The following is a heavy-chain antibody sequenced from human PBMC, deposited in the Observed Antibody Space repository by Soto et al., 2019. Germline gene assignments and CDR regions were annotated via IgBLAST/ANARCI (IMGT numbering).Heavy chain of an antibody. V-gene: IGHV1-24*01. Sequence: ASVKVSCKVSGYTLTEVSMHWVRQAPGKGLEWMGGFDPEDGETIYAQKFQGRVTMTEDTSTDTAYMELSSLRSEDTAVYYCATDRYCSSTSCYNYFDYWGQGTLVTISS. CDR2: FDPEDGET. D-gene: IGHD2-2*02. CDR3: ATDRYCSSTSCYNYFDY. CDR1: GYTLTEVS. J-gene: IGHJ4*02.